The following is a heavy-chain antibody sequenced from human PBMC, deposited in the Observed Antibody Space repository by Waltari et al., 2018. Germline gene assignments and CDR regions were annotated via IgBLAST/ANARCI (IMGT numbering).Heavy chain of an antibody. V-gene: IGHV4-34*01. Sequence: QVHLQQWGAGLLRPSETLSLLCAVYGGSLRGFYWGWIRQPPGKGLEWIGEINHSPNSNYNPSLRSRVHMSIDTSQNQFSLQPTSVTAADTGVYYCVRLEDCTGPGGNCYSGAPFAVDVWGQGTTVTVPS. D-gene: IGHD2-8*02. J-gene: IGHJ6*02. CDR1: GGSLRGFY. CDR2: INHSPNS. CDR3: VRLEDCTGPGGNCYSGAPFAVDV.